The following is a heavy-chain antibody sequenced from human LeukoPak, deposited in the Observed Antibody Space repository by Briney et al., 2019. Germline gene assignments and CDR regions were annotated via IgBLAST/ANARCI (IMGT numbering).Heavy chain of an antibody. V-gene: IGHV4-34*01. J-gene: IGHJ4*02. CDR3: ARGLDY. Sequence: SETLSLTCAVLGGSFSGYYWTWIRQPPGKGLEWIGEINHGGSSNYNPSLKSRVTISVDTSKKEFSLKLSSVTDADSAVYYCARGLDYWGQGTLVTVSS. CDR1: GGSFSGYY. CDR2: INHGGSS.